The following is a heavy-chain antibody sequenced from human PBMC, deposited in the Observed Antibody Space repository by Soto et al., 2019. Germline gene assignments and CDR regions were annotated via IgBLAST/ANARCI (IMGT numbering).Heavy chain of an antibody. CDR2: ISSTSNYI. CDR3: AREPSGGSCPYDY. V-gene: IGHV3-21*01. CDR1: GFTFSSYS. D-gene: IGHD2-15*01. Sequence: EVQLVESGGGLVKPGGSLRLSCAASGFTFSSYSMNWVRQAPGKGLEWVSSISSTSNYIYYADSVKGRFTISRDNAKNSLYLQMNRLRAEDTAVYYCAREPSGGSCPYDYWGQGTLVTVSS. J-gene: IGHJ4*02.